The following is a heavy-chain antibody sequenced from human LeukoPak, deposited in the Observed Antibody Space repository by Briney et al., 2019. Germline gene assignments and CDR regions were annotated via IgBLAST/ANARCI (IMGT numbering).Heavy chain of an antibody. CDR2: IYTSGST. V-gene: IGHV4-4*07. CDR1: GGSISSYY. Sequence: SETLSLTCTVSGGSISSYYWSWIRQPAGKGLEWIGRIYTSGSTNYNPSLKSRVTMSVDTSKNQFSLKLSSVTAADTAVYYCARIPHDRYFGWIDYWGHGTLVTVSS. CDR3: ARIPHDRYFGWIDY. J-gene: IGHJ4*01. D-gene: IGHD3-9*01.